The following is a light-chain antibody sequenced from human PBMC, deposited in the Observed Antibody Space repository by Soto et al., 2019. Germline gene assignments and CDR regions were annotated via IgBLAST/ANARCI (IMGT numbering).Light chain of an antibody. J-gene: IGLJ1*01. Sequence: SYYLTQPPSVSVAPGQTARITCAENHIGSKDIHWYQQRPGQAPVLVVYDDSVRPSGIPERFSGSNSGNTATLTISRVEAGDEADYYCQLWDSSSDRYVFGTGTKVTVL. V-gene: IGLV3-21*02. CDR3: QLWDSSSDRYV. CDR1: HIGSKD. CDR2: DDS.